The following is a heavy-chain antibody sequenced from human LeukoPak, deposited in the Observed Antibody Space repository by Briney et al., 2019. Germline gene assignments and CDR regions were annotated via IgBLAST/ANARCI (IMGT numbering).Heavy chain of an antibody. CDR3: AREQIQLRYNWFDP. J-gene: IGHJ5*02. Sequence: VASVKVSCKASGYTFTGYYMHWVRQAPGQGLEWMGWINPNSGGTNYAQKFQGRATMTRDTSISTAYMELSRLRSDDTAVYYCAREQIQLRYNWFDPWGQGTLVTVSS. V-gene: IGHV1-2*02. D-gene: IGHD5-18*01. CDR2: INPNSGGT. CDR1: GYTFTGYY.